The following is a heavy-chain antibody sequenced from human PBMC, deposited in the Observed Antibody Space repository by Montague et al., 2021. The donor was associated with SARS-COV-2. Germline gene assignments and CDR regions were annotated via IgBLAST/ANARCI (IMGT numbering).Heavy chain of an antibody. V-gene: IGHV4-38-2*02. CDR1: GFSIGSGDY. CDR3: VREKAGGLRNVFDI. CDR2: IYHSGAT. Sequence: SETLSLTCTVSGFSIGSGDYWGRIRQPPGKGLEWIGSIYHSGATYYNPSLQSRLTMSIDTSTNQFSLRLTSVTAADTAAFFCVREKAGGLRNVFDIWGQGTTVTVSS. J-gene: IGHJ3*02.